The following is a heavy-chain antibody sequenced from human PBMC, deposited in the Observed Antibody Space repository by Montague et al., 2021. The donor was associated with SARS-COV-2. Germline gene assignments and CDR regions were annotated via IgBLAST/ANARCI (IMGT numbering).Heavy chain of an antibody. CDR2: IDWDDDK. D-gene: IGHD3-16*01. Sequence: PALVKPTQSLTLTCTFSGFSLTTSGMCLSWIRQPPGKAPEWLARIDWDDDKFYSESLQTRLSVSKDTSGNQVVLTMTDMDPADTATYYCARSAGVLQNFGAYFFHGMDVWGQGTTVTVSS. V-gene: IGHV2-70*17. CDR1: GFSLTTSGMC. J-gene: IGHJ6*02. CDR3: ARSAGVLQNFGAYFFHGMDV.